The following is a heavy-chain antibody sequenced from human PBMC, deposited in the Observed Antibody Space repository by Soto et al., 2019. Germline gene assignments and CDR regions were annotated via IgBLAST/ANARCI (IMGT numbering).Heavy chain of an antibody. CDR1: GFTFSMFS. Sequence: VGSLRLSCSASGFTFSMFSRHWVRQAPGKGLEYVSGISSNGDSTYYADSVKGRFTISRDNSKNTLYLQMSSLRAVDTAVYYCVHPRSTVQIPPTWGQGTLVTVSS. D-gene: IGHD4-17*01. CDR3: VHPRSTVQIPPT. J-gene: IGHJ5*02. CDR2: ISSNGDST. V-gene: IGHV3-64D*06.